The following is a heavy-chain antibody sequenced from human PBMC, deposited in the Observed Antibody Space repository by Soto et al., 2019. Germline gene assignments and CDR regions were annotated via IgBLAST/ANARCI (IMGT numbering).Heavy chain of an antibody. J-gene: IGHJ4*02. D-gene: IGHD2-21*02. CDR1: GFSFRDHS. V-gene: IGHV3-48*02. CDR3: ARVPKGSVVTG. Sequence: VQLMESGGGLVSPGASLRLSCETSGFSFRDHSMNWVRQAPGKGLQWVSYISSTGDDIHYADSVKGLFTVSRDNAKNVLFLQMNSLRDDDSAIYYFARVPKGSVVTGWGQGSLVTVSS. CDR2: ISSTGDDI.